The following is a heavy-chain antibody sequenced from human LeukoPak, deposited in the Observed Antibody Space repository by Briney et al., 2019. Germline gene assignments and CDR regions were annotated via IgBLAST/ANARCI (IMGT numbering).Heavy chain of an antibody. D-gene: IGHD2-2*01. CDR2: IYAGGAT. J-gene: IGHJ4*02. CDR1: GFTVSGTY. Sequence: PGGSLRLSCAASGFTVSGTYTNWVRQGPGKGLEWVSVIYAGGATFYADSVKGRFTISRDYSKNTLSLQLNSLRAEDTAVYYCASGSTSLEYFDYWGQGTLVTVSS. CDR3: ASGSTSLEYFDY. V-gene: IGHV3-66*01.